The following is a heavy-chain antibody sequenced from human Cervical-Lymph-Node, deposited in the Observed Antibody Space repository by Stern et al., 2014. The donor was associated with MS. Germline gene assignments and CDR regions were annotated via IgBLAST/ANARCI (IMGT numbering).Heavy chain of an antibody. V-gene: IGHV2-5*02. J-gene: IGHJ5*02. CDR3: VHAHVGLDP. D-gene: IGHD3-16*01. Sequence: QVTLKESGPTVMRPTQTLTLTCTFSGFSLSTFGEGVGWVRQPPGKALEWLALIYWDDDKRYNPSLKSRLTITKDTSKNQVVFTVTNVVPVDTATYYCVHAHVGLDPWGQGSRVTVSS. CDR2: IYWDDDK. CDR1: GFSLSTFGEG.